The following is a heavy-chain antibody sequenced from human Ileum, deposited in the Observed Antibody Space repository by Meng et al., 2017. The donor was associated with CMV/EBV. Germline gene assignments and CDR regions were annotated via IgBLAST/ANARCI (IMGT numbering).Heavy chain of an antibody. CDR1: GGSIKDYY. J-gene: IGHJ4*02. D-gene: IGHD3-16*01. V-gene: IGHV4-4*07. CDR2: IYFGGST. Sequence: LQESGPGLVRPSDTLSLTCTVSGGSIKDYYWSWIRQPAGKGLEWIGRIYFGGSTNYNPSLKSRVTMSIDTPKNQFSLRLTSVTAADSAVYYCARGPGGFGDFDFDYWGQGSLVTVSS. CDR3: ARGPGGFGDFDFDY.